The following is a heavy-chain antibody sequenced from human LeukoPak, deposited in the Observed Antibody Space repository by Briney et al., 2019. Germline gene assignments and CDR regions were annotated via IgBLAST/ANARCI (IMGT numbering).Heavy chain of an antibody. CDR2: ISSNGGST. J-gene: IGHJ4*02. Sequence: PGGSLRLSCAASGFTFSSYAMHWVRQAPGKGLEYVSAISSNGGSTYYANSVKGRFTISRDSSKNTLYLQMGSLRAEDMAVYYCARDHEQLVLDYWGQGTLVTVSS. V-gene: IGHV3-64*01. CDR3: ARDHEQLVLDY. CDR1: GFTFSSYA. D-gene: IGHD6-13*01.